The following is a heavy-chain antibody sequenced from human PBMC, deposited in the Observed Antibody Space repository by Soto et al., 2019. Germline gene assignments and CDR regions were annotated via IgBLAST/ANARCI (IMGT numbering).Heavy chain of an antibody. CDR3: ARAKRVGIRYGMDV. J-gene: IGHJ6*02. D-gene: IGHD3-10*01. V-gene: IGHV4-30-4*01. CDR1: GGSIRSGDYY. Sequence: PSETLSLTCTVSGGSIRSGDYYWSWIRQPPGKGLEWIGYIYYSGSTYYNPSLKSRVTISVDTSKNQFSLKLSSVTAADTAVYYCARAKRVGIRYGMDVWGQGTTVTVSS. CDR2: IYYSGST.